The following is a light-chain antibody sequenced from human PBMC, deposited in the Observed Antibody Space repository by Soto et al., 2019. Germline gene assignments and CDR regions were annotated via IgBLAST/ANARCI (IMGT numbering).Light chain of an antibody. V-gene: IGKV1-39*01. Sequence: IQMTQSPSSLSASVGDRVTITCRASQSIRGNLNWYQQKPGKAPKLLIHVASTLQSGVPSRFGGSGSGTDFTLTISSLQPEDFATYYGQQSHSTPLTFGQGTKLEIK. J-gene: IGKJ2*01. CDR1: QSIRGN. CDR3: QQSHSTPLT. CDR2: VAS.